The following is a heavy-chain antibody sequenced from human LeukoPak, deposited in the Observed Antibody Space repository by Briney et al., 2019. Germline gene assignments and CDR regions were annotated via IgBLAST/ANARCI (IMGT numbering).Heavy chain of an antibody. CDR1: GGSISSYY. V-gene: IGHV4-59*01. Sequence: PSETLSLTSTFSGGSISSYYWSWIRQPPGKGLEWIGYIYYSGSTNYNPSLKSRVTISVDTSKNQFSLKLSSVTAADTAVYYCARLYYDSSGHSWGQGTLVTVSS. D-gene: IGHD3-22*01. CDR2: IYYSGST. CDR3: ARLYYDSSGHS. J-gene: IGHJ4*02.